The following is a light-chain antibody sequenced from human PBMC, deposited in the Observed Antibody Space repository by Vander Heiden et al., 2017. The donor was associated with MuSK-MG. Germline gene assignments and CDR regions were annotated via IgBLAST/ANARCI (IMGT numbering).Light chain of an antibody. V-gene: IGKV1-5*03. CDR3: QQYKSYSLT. CDR1: QSVTSW. Sequence: DIQMTQSPSTLSASVGDRVTITCRASQSVTSWLAWYQQKPGKAPKLLIYGASTLESGVPSRFSGSGSGTEFTLTISILQPDDFATYYCQQYKSYSLTFGQGTKVEIK. CDR2: GAS. J-gene: IGKJ1*01.